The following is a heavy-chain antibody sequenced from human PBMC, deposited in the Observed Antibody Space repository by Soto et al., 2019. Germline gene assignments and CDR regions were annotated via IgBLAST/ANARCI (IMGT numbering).Heavy chain of an antibody. CDR2: INHSGST. CDR1: GGSFSGYY. CDR3: ARGRYYDILTGYYRWGRGSYFDY. V-gene: IGHV4-34*01. J-gene: IGHJ4*02. Sequence: SETLSLTCAVHGGSFSGYYWSWIRQPPGKGLEWIGEINHSGSTNYNPSLKSRVTISVDTSKNQFSLKLSSVTAADTAVYYCARGRYYDILTGYYRWGRGSYFDYWGQGTLVTVSS. D-gene: IGHD3-9*01.